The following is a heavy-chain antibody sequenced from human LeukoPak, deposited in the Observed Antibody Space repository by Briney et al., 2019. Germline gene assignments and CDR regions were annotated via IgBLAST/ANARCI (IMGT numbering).Heavy chain of an antibody. CDR1: EYKFTNYW. CDR3: ARRGEEMVRLPFGL. CDR2: IFPGDSRT. J-gene: IGHJ4*02. D-gene: IGHD5-24*01. V-gene: IGHV5-51*01. Sequence: GESLNISCKGSEYKFTNYWISWVRQMPGKGPEWMGYIFPGDSRTRYSPSFRGHVTISADKSISTAYLQWTSLKASDTAIYYCARRGEEMVRLPFGLWARGPLVSVSS.